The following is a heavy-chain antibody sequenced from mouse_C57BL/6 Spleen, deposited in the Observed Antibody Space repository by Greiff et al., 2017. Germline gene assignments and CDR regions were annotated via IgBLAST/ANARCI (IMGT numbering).Heavy chain of an antibody. Sequence: EVMLVESGAELVRPGASVKLSCTASGFNINDYYMHWVKQRPEQGLEWIGRIDPEDGDTEYAPKFQGKATMTADTSSNTAYLQLSSLTSEDTAVYYCTTNAPSGYDYDREFDYWGQGTTLTVSS. CDR3: TTNAPSGYDYDREFDY. J-gene: IGHJ2*01. V-gene: IGHV14-1*01. CDR2: IDPEDGDT. CDR1: GFNINDYY. D-gene: IGHD2-4*01.